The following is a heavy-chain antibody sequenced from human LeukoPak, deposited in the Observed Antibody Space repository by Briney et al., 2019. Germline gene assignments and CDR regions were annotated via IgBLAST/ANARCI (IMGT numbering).Heavy chain of an antibody. Sequence: GGSLRLSCAASGFTFSSYAMSWVRQAPGKGLEWVSSISSSSSYIYYADSVKGRFTISRDNAKNSLYLQMNSLRAEDTAVYYCARDHDYGDYLFDCWGQGTLVTVSS. CDR3: ARDHDYGDYLFDC. CDR1: GFTFSSYA. D-gene: IGHD4-17*01. CDR2: ISSSSSYI. V-gene: IGHV3-21*01. J-gene: IGHJ4*02.